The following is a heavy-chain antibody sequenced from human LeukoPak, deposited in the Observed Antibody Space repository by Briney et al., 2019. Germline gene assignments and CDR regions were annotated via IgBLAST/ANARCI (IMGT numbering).Heavy chain of an antibody. J-gene: IGHJ4*02. CDR1: GYTFTIYY. CDR2: INPSGGST. V-gene: IGHV1-46*01. Sequence: ASVKLSCKASGYTFTIYYMHWVRQAPAQGLELMGIINPSGGSTSYAQKFQGRVTMTRDMSTSTVYMELSRLRSDDTAVYYCAREGYFGSGSYQMGYWGQGTLVTVSS. D-gene: IGHD3-10*01. CDR3: AREGYFGSGSYQMGY.